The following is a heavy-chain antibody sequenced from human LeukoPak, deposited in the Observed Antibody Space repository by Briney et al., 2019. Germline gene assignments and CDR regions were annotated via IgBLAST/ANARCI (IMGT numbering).Heavy chain of an antibody. CDR2: IYNSGST. J-gene: IGHJ3*02. CDR3: ARLHYDIDAFDI. D-gene: IGHD3-22*01. V-gene: IGHV4-59*01. CDR1: GGSISSYY. Sequence: SETLSLTCTGSGGSISSYYWSWIRQPPGKGLEWIGYIYNSGSTNDNPSLKSRATITVDSTNNHFTLKRSLIADADTAVYYCARLHYDIDAFDIWGQRTMVTVSS.